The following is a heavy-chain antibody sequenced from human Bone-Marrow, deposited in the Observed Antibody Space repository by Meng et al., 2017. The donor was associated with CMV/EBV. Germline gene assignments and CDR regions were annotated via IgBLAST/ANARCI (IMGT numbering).Heavy chain of an antibody. J-gene: IGHJ4*02. D-gene: IGHD2-2*01. Sequence: SVKVSCKAFGGTFSSYTISWVRQAPGQGLEWMGRIIPILGIANYAQKFQGRVTITADKSTSTAYMVLSSLRSEDTAVYYCASDLDIVVVPAAIRWWGVGYWGQGTLVTVSS. CDR1: GGTFSSYT. CDR3: ASDLDIVVVPAAIRWWGVGY. CDR2: IIPILGIA. V-gene: IGHV1-69*02.